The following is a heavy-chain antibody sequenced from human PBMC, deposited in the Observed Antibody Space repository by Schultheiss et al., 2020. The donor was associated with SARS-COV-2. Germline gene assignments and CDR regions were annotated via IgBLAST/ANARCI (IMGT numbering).Heavy chain of an antibody. Sequence: GGSLRLSCAASGFTFSSYWMTWVRQAPGKGLEWVSGISGSGGSTYYADSVRGRFTISRDNSKNTLYLQMNSLRADDTAVYYCAKRFRDSSGLAFDYWGQGTLVTVS. V-gene: IGHV3-23*01. CDR3: AKRFRDSSGLAFDY. J-gene: IGHJ4*02. CDR2: ISGSGGST. D-gene: IGHD6-19*01. CDR1: GFTFSSYW.